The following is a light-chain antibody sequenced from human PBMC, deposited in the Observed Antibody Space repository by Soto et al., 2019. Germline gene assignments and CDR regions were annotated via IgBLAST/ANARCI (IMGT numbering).Light chain of an antibody. J-gene: IGKJ4*01. Sequence: EIVLTQSPATLSLSPGERATLSCRASHGVSSYLAWYQQKPGKAPRLLMYDTSNRATGIPARFSGSGSGTDFTLTISSLEPEDFAVYYCQQRSNWPWTFGGGTKVEIK. CDR3: QQRSNWPWT. V-gene: IGKV3-11*01. CDR2: DTS. CDR1: HGVSSY.